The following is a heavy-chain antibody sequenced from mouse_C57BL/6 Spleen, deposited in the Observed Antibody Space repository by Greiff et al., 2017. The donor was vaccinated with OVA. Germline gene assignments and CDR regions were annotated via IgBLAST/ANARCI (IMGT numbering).Heavy chain of an antibody. D-gene: IGHD1-1*01. CDR1: GYTFTSYW. CDR2: INPSNGGT. CDR3: ARRDYYGSSYIDV. V-gene: IGHV1-53*01. J-gene: IGHJ1*03. Sequence: QVQLLQPGTDLVKPGASVKLSCKASGYTFTSYWMHWVKQRPGQGLEWIGNINPSNGGTNYTEKLNSKSSRTVNNSSSTAYMQLSRLTSEDSAVYYCARRDYYGSSYIDVWGTGTTVTVSS.